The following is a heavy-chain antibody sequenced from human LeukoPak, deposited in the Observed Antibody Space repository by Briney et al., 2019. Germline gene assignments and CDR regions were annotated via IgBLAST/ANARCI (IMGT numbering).Heavy chain of an antibody. CDR3: AKDQGGVRGVLHY. D-gene: IGHD3-10*01. CDR2: IRYDGSNE. CDR1: GFTFSNFN. J-gene: IGHJ4*02. Sequence: PGGSLRLSCAASGFTFSNFNMNWVRQAPGKGLEWVAFIRYDGSNEYYVDSVKGRFTISRDNSKNTLYLQMTSLKTEDRAVYYCAKDQGGVRGVLHYWGQGTLVTVSS. V-gene: IGHV3-30*02.